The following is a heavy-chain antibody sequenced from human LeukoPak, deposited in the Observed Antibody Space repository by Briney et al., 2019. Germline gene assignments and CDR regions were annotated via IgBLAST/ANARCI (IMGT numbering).Heavy chain of an antibody. D-gene: IGHD6-13*01. CDR1: GYTFTSYS. V-gene: IGHV1-18*01. CDR3: ARDTLHSSSWYNDYFDY. CDR2: ISAYNRNT. J-gene: IGHJ4*02. Sequence: ASVKVSCKASGYTFTSYSISWVRHAPGQGLECMGWISAYNRNTNYAQKLQGRVTMTTDTSTSTAYMELRSLRSDDTAVYYCARDTLHSSSWYNDYFDYWGQGTLVTVSS.